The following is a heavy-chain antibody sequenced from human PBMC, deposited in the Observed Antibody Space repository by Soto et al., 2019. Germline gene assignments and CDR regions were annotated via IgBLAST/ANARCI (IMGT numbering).Heavy chain of an antibody. V-gene: IGHV1-69*01. CDR1: GGTFSSYA. Sequence: QVQLVQSGAEVKKPGSSVKVSCKASGGTFSSYAISWVRQAPGQGLEWMGGIIPIFGTANYAQKFQGRVTLTADESTSTDYMELSSLRSEDTAVYYCARSTLGYCSGGSCYSGFDYWGQGTLVTVSS. CDR3: ARSTLGYCSGGSCYSGFDY. D-gene: IGHD2-15*01. J-gene: IGHJ4*02. CDR2: IIPIFGTA.